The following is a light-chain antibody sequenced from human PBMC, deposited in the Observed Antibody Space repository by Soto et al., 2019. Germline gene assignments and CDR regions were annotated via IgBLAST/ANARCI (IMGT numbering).Light chain of an antibody. CDR3: QQYYSYPLT. CDR1: QGISSY. V-gene: IGKV1-8*01. CDR2: AAS. J-gene: IGKJ4*01. Sequence: AIRMTQSPSSFSASTGDRVTITCRASQGISSYLAWYQQKPGKAPKLLIYAASTLQSGVPSRFSGSGSGTDFTLTSSCLRSEDFATYYCQQYYSYPLTFGGGTKVEIK.